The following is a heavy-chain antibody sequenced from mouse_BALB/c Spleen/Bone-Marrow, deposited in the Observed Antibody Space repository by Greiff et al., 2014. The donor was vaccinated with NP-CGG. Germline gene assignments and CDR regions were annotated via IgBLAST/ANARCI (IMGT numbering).Heavy chain of an antibody. J-gene: IGHJ2*01. CDR2: IYPGSGST. V-gene: IGHV1S22*01. CDR1: GYTFTSYW. D-gene: IGHD3-3*01. Sequence: LQQSGSELVRPGASVKLSCKASGYTFTSYWMHWVKQRHGQGLEWIGNIYPGSGSTNYDEKFKSKGTLTVDTSSSTAYMHLRSVTAYVAAVYFCTWVGWWGRGTTPQVTS. CDR3: TWVGW.